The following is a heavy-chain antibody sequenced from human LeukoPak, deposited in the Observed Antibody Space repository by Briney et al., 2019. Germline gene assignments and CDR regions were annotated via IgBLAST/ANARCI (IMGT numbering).Heavy chain of an antibody. CDR3: ATDTMVRGVIITLDWFDP. CDR2: ISSSSSYI. J-gene: IGHJ5*02. Sequence: GGSLRLSCAASGFTFSSYSMNWVRQAPGKGLEWVSSISSSSSYIYYADSVKGRFTISRDNAKNSLYLQMNSLRAEDTAVYYCATDTMVRGVIITLDWFDPWGQGTLVTVSS. V-gene: IGHV3-21*04. D-gene: IGHD3-10*01. CDR1: GFTFSSYS.